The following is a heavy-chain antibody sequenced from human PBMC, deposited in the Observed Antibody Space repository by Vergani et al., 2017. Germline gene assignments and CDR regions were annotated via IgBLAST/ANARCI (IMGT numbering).Heavy chain of an antibody. CDR3: TSCLTYSSSRYDAFDI. CDR1: GFTLSSHA. D-gene: IGHD6-13*01. J-gene: IGHJ3*02. V-gene: IGHV3-33*01. CDR2: IWYDGSKE. Sequence: QVQLEESGGGVVQPGRSLRLSCAGSGFTLSSHAMHWVRQAPGKGLEWVAFIWYDGSKEYYADSVKGRFTISRDNSKNTLYLQMNNLRAADTAVYYCTSCLTYSSSRYDAFDIWGQGAMVTVSA.